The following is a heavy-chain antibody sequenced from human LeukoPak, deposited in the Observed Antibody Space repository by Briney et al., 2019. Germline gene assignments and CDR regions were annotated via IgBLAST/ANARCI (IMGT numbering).Heavy chain of an antibody. D-gene: IGHD3-3*01. Sequence: GGSLRLSCAASGFSFCGYSMNWVRQAPGERPEWVSSISSSSTYIYYADSVKGRFTISRDDAKNSLFLQMNSLRAEDSAVYYCARVWSDCYVSNCYISEYWGQGTLVTVSS. CDR2: ISSSSTYI. J-gene: IGHJ4*02. CDR1: GFSFCGYS. V-gene: IGHV3-21*01. CDR3: ARVWSDCYVSNCYISEY.